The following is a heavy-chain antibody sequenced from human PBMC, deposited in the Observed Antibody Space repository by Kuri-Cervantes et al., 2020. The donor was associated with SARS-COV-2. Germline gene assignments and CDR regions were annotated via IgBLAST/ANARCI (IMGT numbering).Heavy chain of an antibody. Sequence: SETLSLTCTVYGGSISSYYWSWIRQPPGKGLEWIGYIYYSGSTNYNPSLKSRVTISVDTSKNQFSLKLSSVTAADTAVYYCARSGWYSRGVTYYPLDVWGKGTTVTVSS. CDR2: IYYSGST. D-gene: IGHD6-19*01. J-gene: IGHJ6*03. CDR1: GGSISSYY. V-gene: IGHV4-59*08. CDR3: ARSGWYSRGVTYYPLDV.